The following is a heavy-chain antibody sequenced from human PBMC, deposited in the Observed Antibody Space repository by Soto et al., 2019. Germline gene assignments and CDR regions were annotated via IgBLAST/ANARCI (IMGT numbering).Heavy chain of an antibody. CDR3: ARVTYDSIGWGYFQH. CDR1: GGSISSGSYY. Sequence: QVQLQESGPGLVKPSQTLSLTCTVSGGSISSGSYYWTWIRQHPGKGLEWIGYIYYSGSTYYNPSLNSRVIMSVDTSKNQFSLKLSSVTAADTAVYYCARVTYDSIGWGYFQHWGQGTLVTVSS. CDR2: IYYSGST. D-gene: IGHD3-22*01. V-gene: IGHV4-31*03. J-gene: IGHJ1*01.